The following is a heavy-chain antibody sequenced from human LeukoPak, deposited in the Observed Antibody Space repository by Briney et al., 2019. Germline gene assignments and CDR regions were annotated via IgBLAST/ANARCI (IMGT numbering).Heavy chain of an antibody. Sequence: GGSLRLSCAASGFTFSSYWMSWVRQAPGKGRECVANIKQDGSEKYYVDSVKGRFTISRDNAKNSLYLQMNSLRAEDTAVYYCARRQGSYFDTSGYYYGWGQGTLVTVSS. CDR3: ARRQGSYFDTSGYYYG. D-gene: IGHD3-22*01. CDR1: GFTFSSYW. V-gene: IGHV3-7*01. J-gene: IGHJ4*02. CDR2: IKQDGSEK.